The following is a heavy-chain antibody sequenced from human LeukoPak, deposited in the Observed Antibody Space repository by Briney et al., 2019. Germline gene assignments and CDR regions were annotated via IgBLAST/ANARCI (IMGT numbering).Heavy chain of an antibody. V-gene: IGHV4-59*01. D-gene: IGHD6-19*01. CDR2: IYYSGST. CDR3: ARHSSGWYPDY. J-gene: IGHJ4*02. CDR1: GVSISSYY. Sequence: SETLSLTCTVSGVSISSYYWCWIRQPPGKGLEWIGYIYYSGSTNYNPSLKSRVTISVDTSKNQFSLKLSSVTAADTAVYYCARHSSGWYPDYWGQGTLATVSS.